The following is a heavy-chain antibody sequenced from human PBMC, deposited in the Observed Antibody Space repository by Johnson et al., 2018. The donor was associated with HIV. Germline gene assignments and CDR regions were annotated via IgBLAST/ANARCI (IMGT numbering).Heavy chain of an antibody. CDR1: GFTFDDYA. CDR2: ISWNSGSI. Sequence: EVQLVESGGGVVQPGRSLRLSCAASGFTFDDYAMHWVRQAPGKGLEWVSGISWNSGSIGYADSVKGRFTISRDNAKNTLYLQMNSLKTEDTAVYYCTTVEQQLAYAFDIWGQGTMVTVS. V-gene: IGHV3-9*01. D-gene: IGHD6-13*01. CDR3: TTVEQQLAYAFDI. J-gene: IGHJ3*02.